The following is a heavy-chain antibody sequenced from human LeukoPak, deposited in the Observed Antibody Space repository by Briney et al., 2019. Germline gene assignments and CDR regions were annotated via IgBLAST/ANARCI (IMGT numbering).Heavy chain of an antibody. V-gene: IGHV3-23*01. CDR2: ITGSGGST. J-gene: IGHJ4*02. CDR1: GFTFSGYA. CDR3: AKVRLYTIGGRGFDY. D-gene: IGHD2-8*01. Sequence: GGSLRLSCAASGFTFSGYAMNWVRQAPGKGLDWVSAITGSGGSTYYADSVKGRFTISRDNSKNTLFLQLNSLRADDTAVYYCAKVRLYTIGGRGFDYWGQGTLVTVSS.